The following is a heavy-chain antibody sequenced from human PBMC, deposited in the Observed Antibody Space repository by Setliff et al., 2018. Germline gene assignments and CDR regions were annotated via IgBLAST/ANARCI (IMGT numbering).Heavy chain of an antibody. Sequence: SETLSLTCGVYGGSLRGYWWSWVRQPPGQGLEWIGEINESGDTNDNPSFGSRVTISEDTSNDEFFLNLNSVTAADTAVYYCARRRNGNHRYWFFDLWGRGTLVTVSS. D-gene: IGHD1-26*01. CDR2: INESGDT. J-gene: IGHJ2*01. V-gene: IGHV4-34*01. CDR1: GGSLRGYW. CDR3: ARRRNGNHRYWFFDL.